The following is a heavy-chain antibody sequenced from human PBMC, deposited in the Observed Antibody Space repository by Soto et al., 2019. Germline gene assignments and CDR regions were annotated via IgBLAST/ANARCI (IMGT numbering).Heavy chain of an antibody. J-gene: IGHJ4*02. V-gene: IGHV3-53*01. CDR1: GFTVSSNY. CDR2: IYSGGST. D-gene: IGHD1-26*01. CDR3: ARGTSGSYSGDY. Sequence: GGSLRLSCAASGFTVSSNYMSWVRQAPGKGLEWVSVIYSGGSTYYADSVKGRFTISRDNSKNTLYLQMNSLRAEDTAVYYCARGTSGSYSGDYWGQGTLVTVSS.